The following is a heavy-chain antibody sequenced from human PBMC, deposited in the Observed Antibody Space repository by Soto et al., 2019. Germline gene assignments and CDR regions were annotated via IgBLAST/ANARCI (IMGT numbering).Heavy chain of an antibody. CDR2: IWYDGSNK. J-gene: IGHJ4*02. Sequence: PGGSLRLSCAASGFTFSSYGMHWVRQAPGKGLEWVAVIWYDGSNKYYADSVKGRFTISRDNSKNTLYLQMNSLRAEDTAVYYCAREGWQLVRLFAYWGQGILVTVSS. CDR1: GFTFSSYG. V-gene: IGHV3-33*01. CDR3: AREGWQLVRLFAY. D-gene: IGHD6-13*01.